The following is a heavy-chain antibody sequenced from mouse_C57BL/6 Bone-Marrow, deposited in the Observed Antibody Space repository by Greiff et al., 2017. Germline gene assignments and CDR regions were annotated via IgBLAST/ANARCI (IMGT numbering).Heavy chain of an antibody. V-gene: IGHV1-81*01. CDR2: IYPRSGNT. Sequence: VKLVESGAELARPGASVKLSCKASGYTFTSYGISWVKQRTGQGLEWVGEIYPRSGNTYYNEKFKGKATLTADKSSSTAYMELRSLTSEDSAVYFCASPPSTVGMDYWGQGTSVTVSS. D-gene: IGHD1-1*01. CDR3: ASPPSTVGMDY. J-gene: IGHJ4*01. CDR1: GYTFTSYG.